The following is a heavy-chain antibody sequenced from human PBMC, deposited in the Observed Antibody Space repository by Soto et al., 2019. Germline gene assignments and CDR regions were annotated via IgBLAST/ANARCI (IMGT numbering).Heavy chain of an antibody. CDR3: ASTVMITFGGVIVKYGMDV. D-gene: IGHD3-16*02. Sequence: QVQLVQSGAEVKKPGSSVKVSCKASGGTFSGYAISWVRQAPGQGLEWMGGIIPIFGTANYAQKFQGRVTITADESTSTAHMELSSLRSEDTAVYYCASTVMITFGGVIVKYGMDVWGQGTTVTVSS. V-gene: IGHV1-69*01. CDR1: GGTFSGYA. J-gene: IGHJ6*02. CDR2: IIPIFGTA.